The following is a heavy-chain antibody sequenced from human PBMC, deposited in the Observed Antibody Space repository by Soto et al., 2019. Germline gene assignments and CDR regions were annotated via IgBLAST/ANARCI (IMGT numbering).Heavy chain of an antibody. J-gene: IGHJ4*02. CDR2: IYHSGAT. CDR1: GDSISRDGYS. CDR3: AREMSYYFDS. V-gene: IGHV4-30-2*01. Sequence: QLQLQESGSGLVKPSQTLVLTCTVSGDSISRDGYSWSWIRQPPGKGLEWIGFIYHSGATYYNPALKSRGTTSVDKSKNQFSLRLASVTAADTAVYYCAREMSYYFDSWGQGNLVTVSS.